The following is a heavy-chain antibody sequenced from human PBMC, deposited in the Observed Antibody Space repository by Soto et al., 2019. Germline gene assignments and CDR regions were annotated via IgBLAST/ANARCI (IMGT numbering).Heavy chain of an antibody. CDR1: GFSLSTSGVS. CDR3: AHRLIYYGMDV. D-gene: IGHD3-3*02. CDR2: IRWNDDA. J-gene: IGHJ6*02. V-gene: IGHV2-5*01. Sequence: QITLQESGPTLVEPTQTLTLTCTFSGFSLSTSGVSVGWIRQPPGKALEWLSVIRWNDDAHYSPSLKSRLTITKHTSKNQVVLIMTNMDPVDTGTYYCAHRLIYYGMDVCCQGTTVTASS.